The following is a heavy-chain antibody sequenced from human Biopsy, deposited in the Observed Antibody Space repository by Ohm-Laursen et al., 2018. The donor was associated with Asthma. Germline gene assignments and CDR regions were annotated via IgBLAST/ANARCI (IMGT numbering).Heavy chain of an antibody. Sequence: RSLRLSCAASGLTFSTYAIHWVRQAPGKGLEWVAVISYDGSTKYSADSVKGRFIVSRDISKNILSLQMNSLRPEDTAVYYCARDVVWFREVGGMDVWGQGTTVTVSS. CDR1: GLTFSTYA. V-gene: IGHV3-30*03. D-gene: IGHD3-10*01. CDR2: ISYDGSTK. J-gene: IGHJ6*02. CDR3: ARDVVWFREVGGMDV.